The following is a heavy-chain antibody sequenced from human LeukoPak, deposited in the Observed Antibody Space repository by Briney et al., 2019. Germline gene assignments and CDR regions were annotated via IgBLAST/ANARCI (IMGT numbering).Heavy chain of an antibody. Sequence: GGSLRLYCAASGFSFNRHTVNWVRQAPGKGLERISSISPESDYIYYADSVRGRFTISRDNSKSSLHLLMNSLMVEDTAVYFCLRGVLSGSEVSWGQGTLVTVS. J-gene: IGHJ5*02. CDR3: LRGVLSGSEVS. V-gene: IGHV3-21*01. D-gene: IGHD1-26*01. CDR1: GFSFNRHT. CDR2: ISPESDYI.